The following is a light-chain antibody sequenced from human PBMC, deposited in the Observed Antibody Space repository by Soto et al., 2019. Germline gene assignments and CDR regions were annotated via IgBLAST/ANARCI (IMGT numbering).Light chain of an antibody. J-gene: IGLJ2*01. CDR1: SSNIGSNI. CDR2: RTN. Sequence: QSVLTQPPSASGTPGQRVSTTCSGSSSNIGSNIVNWYQQLPGRAPKLLIYRTNQRPSGVPDRFSASKSGTSASLAISGLQSEDEADYYCEAWDDSLIGVLFGGGTKVTVL. V-gene: IGLV1-44*01. CDR3: EAWDDSLIGVL.